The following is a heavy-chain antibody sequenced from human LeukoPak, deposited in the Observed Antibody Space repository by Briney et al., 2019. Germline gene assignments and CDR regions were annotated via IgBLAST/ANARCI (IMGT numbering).Heavy chain of an antibody. CDR1: GYTFTSYD. J-gene: IGHJ5*02. V-gene: IGHV1-8*03. CDR3: ARGDYDILTGYPDWFYP. Sequence: ASVKVSCKASGYTFTSYDINWVRQATGQGLEWMGWMNPNSGNTGYAQKFQGRVTVTRNTSISTAYMELSSLRSEDTAMYYCARGDYDILTGYPDWFYPWGQGTLVTVSS. D-gene: IGHD3-9*01. CDR2: MNPNSGNT.